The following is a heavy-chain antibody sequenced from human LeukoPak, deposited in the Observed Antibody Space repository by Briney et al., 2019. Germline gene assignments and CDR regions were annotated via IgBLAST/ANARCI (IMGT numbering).Heavy chain of an antibody. V-gene: IGHV1-46*01. CDR2: IGPSGGST. CDR3: ARDSLYSSSTHYFDY. CDR1: GYTFTSYY. J-gene: IGHJ4*02. Sequence: SVKASSKASGYTFTSYYMHWVRQSARPRLEWMGRIGPSGGSTSYAQKFQGRVTMTRDTSTSTVYMELSSLRSEDTAVYYCARDSLYSSSTHYFDYWGQGTLVTVSS. D-gene: IGHD6-13*01.